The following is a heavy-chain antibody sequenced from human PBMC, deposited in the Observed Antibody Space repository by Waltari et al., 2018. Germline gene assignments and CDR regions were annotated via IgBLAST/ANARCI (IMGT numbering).Heavy chain of an antibody. V-gene: IGHV1-8*01. D-gene: IGHD3-3*01. CDR2: VNPNRGIT. CDR1: GYTFTSLA. Sequence: QVQLVQSRANVKNPGASVKVSCEPSGYTFTSLAITWVRHATGRALEWMGWVNPNRGITGDAQNFQGRVTMNRNTAKSTAYIELSNLKSEDTAVYYSARLGGDYDYWSGSHNWFDPWGQGTLVTVSS. CDR3: ARLGGDYDYWSGSHNWFDP. J-gene: IGHJ5*02.